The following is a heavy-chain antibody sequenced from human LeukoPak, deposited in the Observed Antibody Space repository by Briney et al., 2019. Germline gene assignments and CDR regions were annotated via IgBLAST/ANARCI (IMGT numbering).Heavy chain of an antibody. CDR3: ARDTQQTTFDY. CDR2: IYYSGST. J-gene: IGHJ4*02. CDR1: GGSISSSSYY. V-gene: IGHV4-39*07. Sequence: SETLSLTCTVSGGSISSSSYYWGWIRQPPGKGLEWIGSIYYSGSTYYNPSLKSRVTISVDTSKNQFSLKLSSVTAADTAVYYCARDTQQTTFDYWGQGTLVTVSS. D-gene: IGHD1-7*01.